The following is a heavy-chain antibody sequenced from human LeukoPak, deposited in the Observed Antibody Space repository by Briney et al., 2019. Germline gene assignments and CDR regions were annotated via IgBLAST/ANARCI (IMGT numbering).Heavy chain of an antibody. V-gene: IGHV1-24*01. D-gene: IGHD3-22*01. Sequence: GASVKVSCKVSGYTLTELSMHWVRQAPGKGLEWMGGFDPEDGETIYAQKFQGRVTMTEDTSTDTAYMELSSLRSEDTAVYYCATANYYDSSGYWERYFDYWGQGTLVTVSS. CDR2: FDPEDGET. CDR3: ATANYYDSSGYWERYFDY. CDR1: GYTLTELS. J-gene: IGHJ4*02.